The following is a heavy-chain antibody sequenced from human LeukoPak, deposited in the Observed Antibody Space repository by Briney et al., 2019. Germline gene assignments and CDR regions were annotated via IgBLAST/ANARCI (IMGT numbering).Heavy chain of an antibody. CDR1: GSTFSSYD. CDR2: ISYDGSNQ. D-gene: IGHD3-16*01. V-gene: IGHV3-30*18. CDR3: AKERYGYTARVGMDV. J-gene: IGHJ6*02. Sequence: GRSLRLSCAVSGSTFSSYDMHWVRQSPGKGLEWVAVISYDGSNQYYADSVKGRFTISRDNSKNTLFLQMNSLGAEDAALYYCAKERYGYTARVGMDVWGQGTTVTVSS.